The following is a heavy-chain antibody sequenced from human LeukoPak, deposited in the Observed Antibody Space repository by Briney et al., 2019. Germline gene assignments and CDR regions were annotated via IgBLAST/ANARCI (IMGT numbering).Heavy chain of an antibody. CDR1: GGSISSYY. CDR3: ARGVYYGSGSYYAGSAFDI. V-gene: IGHV4-4*07. Sequence: SETLSLTCTVSGGSISSYYWSWIRQPAGKGLEWIGRIHTSGSTNYNPSLKSRVTMSVDTSKNQFSLKLSSVTAADTAVYYCARGVYYGSGSYYAGSAFDIWGQGTMVTVSS. CDR2: IHTSGST. J-gene: IGHJ3*02. D-gene: IGHD3-10*01.